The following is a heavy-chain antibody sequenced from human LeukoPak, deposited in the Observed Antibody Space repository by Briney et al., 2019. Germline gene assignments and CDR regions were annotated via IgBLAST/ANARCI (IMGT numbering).Heavy chain of an antibody. D-gene: IGHD5-12*01. V-gene: IGHV4-34*01. J-gene: IGHJ6*03. CDR1: VGSFSGYY. CDR3: ARLRGSSAYTNVPTRYYYYYMDV. CDR2: MKHSGST. Sequence: SETLSLACAVYVGSFSGYYWGWIRQPPEKGLEWIGEMKHSGSTNYNPSLKSRVTISVDTSKKQFSLRLSSVTAADTAVYYCARLRGSSAYTNVPTRYYYYYMDVWDRGTTVTVSS.